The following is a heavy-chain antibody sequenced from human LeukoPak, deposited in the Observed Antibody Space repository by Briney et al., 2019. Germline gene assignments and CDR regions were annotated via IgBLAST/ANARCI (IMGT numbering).Heavy chain of an antibody. CDR1: RYTLTIYG. J-gene: IGHJ4*02. V-gene: IGHV1-18*01. D-gene: IGHD4-23*01. CDR2: TFAYNGNT. CDR3: ARDVVRSVYGGNYGRFDY. Sequence: ASVKVSSKASRYTLTIYGISWGRQAPGQGLEWMGWTFAYNGNTTYAQKLQGRVTMTTETSTSTAYLELRSRRSGDSDGYYCARDVVRSVYGGNYGRFDYWGQGTLVTVSS.